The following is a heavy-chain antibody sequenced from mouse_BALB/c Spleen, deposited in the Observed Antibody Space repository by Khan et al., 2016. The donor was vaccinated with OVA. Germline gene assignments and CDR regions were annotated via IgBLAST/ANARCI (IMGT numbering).Heavy chain of an antibody. CDR1: GDSITSVY. J-gene: IGHJ3*01. CDR3: ACELRGFTY. Sequence: EVQLQESGPSLVKPSQTLSLTCSVTGDSITSVYWNWIRKFPGNKLEYMGYISYSGNTYYNPSLKSRISITRDTSKNQYYLQFNSVTTEDTATFYCACELRGFTYWGQGTLVTVAA. V-gene: IGHV3-8*02. D-gene: IGHD1-1*01. CDR2: ISYSGNT.